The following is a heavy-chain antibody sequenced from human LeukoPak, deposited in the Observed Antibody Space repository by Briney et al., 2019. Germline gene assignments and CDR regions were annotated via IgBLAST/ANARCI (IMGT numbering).Heavy chain of an antibody. D-gene: IGHD3-10*01. V-gene: IGHV3-74*01. CDR3: ARSFGAGTYAVDY. J-gene: IGHJ4*02. Sequence: RGALRLSCAASGFTFSTYWTHSVRQAPGKGLLWGSRISSGGRSTSYADSVKGRFTISRDNAENTLFLQMNSLRAEDTAVYYCARSFGAGTYAVDYWGQGTLVTVSS. CDR1: GFTFSTYW. CDR2: ISSGGRST.